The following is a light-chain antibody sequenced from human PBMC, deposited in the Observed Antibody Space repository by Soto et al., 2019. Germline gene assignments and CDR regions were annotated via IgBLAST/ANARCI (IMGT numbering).Light chain of an antibody. CDR3: QQYGSSPPIT. CDR2: GAS. V-gene: IGKV3-20*01. J-gene: IGKJ5*01. Sequence: EIVLTQSPGTLSLSPGERDTLSCRASHSVSSTYLAWYQQKPGQAPRLLIYGASSRATGILDRFSGSGSGTDFTLTISRLEPEDFAVYYCQQYGSSPPITFGQGTRLEIK. CDR1: HSVSSTY.